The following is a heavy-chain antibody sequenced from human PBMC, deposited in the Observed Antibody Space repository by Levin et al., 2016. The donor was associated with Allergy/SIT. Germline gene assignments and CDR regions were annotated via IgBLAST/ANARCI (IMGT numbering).Heavy chain of an antibody. J-gene: IGHJ3*02. D-gene: IGHD3-16*01. V-gene: IGHV3-21*06. Sequence: GGSLRLSCAASGFTFSSYSMNWVRQAPGKGLEWVSSISSSSSYIYYADSVKGRFTISRDNARNTLYLQMNTLTAEDTAVYSCARDPTWGAFDIWGQGTMVTVSS. CDR3: ARDPTWGAFDI. CDR1: GFTFSSYS. CDR2: ISSSSSYI.